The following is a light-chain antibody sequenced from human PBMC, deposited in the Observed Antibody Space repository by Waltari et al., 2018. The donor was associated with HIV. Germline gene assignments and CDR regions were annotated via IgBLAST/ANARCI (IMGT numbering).Light chain of an antibody. V-gene: IGKV4-1*01. CDR1: QSVLYSSNNKNY. J-gene: IGKJ2*01. CDR3: QQYYSTPPT. CDR2: WAS. Sequence: DIVMTQSPDSLAVSLGERAAINCKSSQSVLYSSNNKNYLAWYQQKPGQPPKLLIYWASTRESGVPDRFSGSGSVTDFTLTISSLRAEDVALYYCQQYYSTPPTFGQGTKLEIK.